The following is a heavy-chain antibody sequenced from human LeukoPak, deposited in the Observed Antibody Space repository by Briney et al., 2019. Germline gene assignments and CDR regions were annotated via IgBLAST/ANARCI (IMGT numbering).Heavy chain of an antibody. V-gene: IGHV3-23*01. CDR3: AKAGLMYYYDSSGYYFDY. CDR1: GFTFSNYA. Sequence: GGSLRLSCAASGFTFSNYAMSWVRQAPGEGLEWVSSISVSGGSTFYADSVKGRFTISRDNSKNTLYLQMNSLRAEDTAVYYCAKAGLMYYYDSSGYYFDYWGQGTLVTVSS. D-gene: IGHD3-22*01. J-gene: IGHJ4*02. CDR2: ISVSGGST.